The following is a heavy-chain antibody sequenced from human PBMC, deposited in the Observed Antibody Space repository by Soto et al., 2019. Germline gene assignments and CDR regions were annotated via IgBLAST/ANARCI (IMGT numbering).Heavy chain of an antibody. CDR2: ISGSGRNT. V-gene: IGHV3-23*01. CDR1: GFSFGNYG. J-gene: IGHJ5*02. D-gene: IGHD5-12*01. CDR3: AKDQGADRWLRFPRRGNNWFDP. Sequence: EVQLLESGGDSIQAGGSLRLSCAASGFSFGNYGMTWVRQAPGRGLEWISGISGSGRNTDYADSVKGRFSISRDNSKNTLYLQLDNLRVEDTAVYYCAKDQGADRWLRFPRRGNNWFDPWGQGTLVTVSS.